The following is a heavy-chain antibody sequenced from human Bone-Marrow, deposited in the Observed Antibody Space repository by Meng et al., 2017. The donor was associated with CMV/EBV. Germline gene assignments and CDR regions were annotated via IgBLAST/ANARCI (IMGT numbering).Heavy chain of an antibody. CDR2: IRYDGSNK. Sequence: GASLKISCPASGFTFSSYGMHWFRQGPGKGLEWVAFIRYDGSNKYYADSVKGRFTISRDNPKNTLYLKMNSLRAEDTAVYYCSKDQRGFYGSVYEYYFVYWGQGTLVTVSS. D-gene: IGHD3-10*01. J-gene: IGHJ4*02. CDR3: SKDQRGFYGSVYEYYFVY. CDR1: GFTFSSYG. V-gene: IGHV3-30*02.